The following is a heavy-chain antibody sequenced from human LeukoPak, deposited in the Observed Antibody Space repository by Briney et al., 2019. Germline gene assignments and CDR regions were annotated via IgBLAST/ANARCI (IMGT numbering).Heavy chain of an antibody. J-gene: IGHJ6*03. CDR1: GFTFSSYW. D-gene: IGHD3-9*01. V-gene: IGHV3-7*01. CDR2: IKQDGSEK. CDR3: ARVNVLRYFDWLSDYYYYYMDV. Sequence: PGGALRLSCAASGFTFSSYWMSWVRQAPGKGLEWVANIKQDGSEKYYVDAVKGRFTISRDNAKNSLYLQMHSLRAEDTAVYYCARVNVLRYFDWLSDYYYYYMDVWGKGTTVTVSS.